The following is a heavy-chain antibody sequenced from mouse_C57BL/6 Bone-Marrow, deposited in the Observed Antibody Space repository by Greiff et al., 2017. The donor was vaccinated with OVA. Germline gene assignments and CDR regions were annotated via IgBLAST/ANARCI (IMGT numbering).Heavy chain of an antibody. Sequence: EVMLVESGGGLVKPGGSLKLSCAASGFTFSSYAMSWVRQTPEKRLEWVATISDGGSYTYYPDNVKGRFTISRDNAKNNRYLQMSQLKSEDTAMYYCAREGDYYGSSLDYWGQGTTLTVSS. CDR2: ISDGGSYT. V-gene: IGHV5-4*01. CDR1: GFTFSSYA. CDR3: AREGDYYGSSLDY. D-gene: IGHD1-1*01. J-gene: IGHJ2*01.